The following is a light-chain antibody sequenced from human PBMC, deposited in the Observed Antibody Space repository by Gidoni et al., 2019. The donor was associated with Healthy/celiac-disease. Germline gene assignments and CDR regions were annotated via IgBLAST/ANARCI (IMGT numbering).Light chain of an antibody. J-gene: IGKJ4*01. CDR2: DAS. CDR1: QSVSSY. Sequence: EIVXTQXPATLSLSPGERATLSCRASQSVSSYLAWYQQQPGQAPRLLIYDASNRATCTPARFSGSGPGTDXXXTIXXXEPXXFAXXXCQXXXNXXXTFXXXTKVEIK. V-gene: IGKV3-11*01. CDR3: QXXXNXXXT.